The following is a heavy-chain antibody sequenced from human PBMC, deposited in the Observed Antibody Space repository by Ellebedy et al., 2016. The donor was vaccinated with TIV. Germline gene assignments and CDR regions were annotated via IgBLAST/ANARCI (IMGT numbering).Heavy chain of an antibody. CDR3: AKAKGGVMGGDAFDI. CDR1: GFTFSSFW. V-gene: IGHV3-23*01. D-gene: IGHD3-10*01. J-gene: IGHJ3*02. CDR2: ISGSATST. Sequence: GGSLRLSCAASGFTFSSFWMTWVRQAPGKGLEWVSAISGSATSTYYADSVKGRFTFSRDNSKNTLYLQMNSLRAEDTSVYYCAKAKGGVMGGDAFDIWGQGTMVTVSS.